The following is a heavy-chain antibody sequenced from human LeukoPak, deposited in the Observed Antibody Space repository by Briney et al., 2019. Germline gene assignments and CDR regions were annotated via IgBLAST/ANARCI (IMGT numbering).Heavy chain of an antibody. CDR1: GFTFSSYW. V-gene: IGHV3-7*01. Sequence: GGSLRLSCAASGFTFSSYWMSWVRQAPGKGLEWVANIKQDGSEKYYVDSVKGRFTISRDNAKNSLYLQMNSLRAEDTAVYYCARDSNSYYGTGSYYIRYYYYYGMDVWGQGTTVTVSS. D-gene: IGHD3-10*01. CDR2: IKQDGSEK. CDR3: ARDSNSYYGTGSYYIRYYYYYGMDV. J-gene: IGHJ6*02.